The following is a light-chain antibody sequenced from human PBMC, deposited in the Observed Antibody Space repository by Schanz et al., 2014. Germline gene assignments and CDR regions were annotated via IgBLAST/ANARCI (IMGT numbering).Light chain of an antibody. J-gene: IGKJ1*01. Sequence: EIVLTQSPATLSLSPGERATLSCRASQSVSSYLAWYQQKPGQAPRLLIYDASSRATGIPDRFSGSGSGTDFTLTISRLEPEDFAVYHCQQYGRAPKTFGQGTNVEIK. V-gene: IGKV3-20*01. CDR2: DAS. CDR3: QQYGRAPKT. CDR1: QSVSSY.